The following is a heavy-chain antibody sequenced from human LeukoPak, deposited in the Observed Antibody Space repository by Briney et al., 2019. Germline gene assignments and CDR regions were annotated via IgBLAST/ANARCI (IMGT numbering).Heavy chain of an antibody. CDR2: ISAYNGNT. CDR1: GYTFTSYG. D-gene: IGHD2-2*01. V-gene: IGHV1-18*01. Sequence: ASVTVSCKASGYTFTSYGISWVRQAPGQGLEWMGWISAYNGNTNYAQKLQGRATMTTDTSTSTAYMELTSLRSDDTAVYYCARSPYCSSTSCYRGIVASTIDYWGQGTLATVSS. J-gene: IGHJ4*02. CDR3: ARSPYCSSTSCYRGIVASTIDY.